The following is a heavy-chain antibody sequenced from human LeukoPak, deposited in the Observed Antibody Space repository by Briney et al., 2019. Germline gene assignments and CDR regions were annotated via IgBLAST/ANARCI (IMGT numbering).Heavy chain of an antibody. CDR2: LTGSGRTT. CDR1: GFTFSAYP. Sequence: GGSLRLSCVTSGFTFSAYPMTWVRQVRGKGLEWVSSLTGSGRTTQYADFVKGRFSVSRDNSKNTVYLHLNSLRVEDTAIYFCAREVGTPQAFDIWGQGTMVTVSS. CDR3: AREVGTPQAFDI. D-gene: IGHD1-26*01. J-gene: IGHJ3*02. V-gene: IGHV3-23*01.